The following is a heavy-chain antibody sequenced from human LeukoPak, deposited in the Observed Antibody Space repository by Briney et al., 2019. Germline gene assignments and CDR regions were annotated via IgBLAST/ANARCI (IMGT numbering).Heavy chain of an antibody. CDR3: ARYCSSTNCYKGGFDP. D-gene: IGHD2-2*02. V-gene: IGHV4-31*03. CDR1: GGSISSGGYY. J-gene: IGHJ5*02. CDR2: IYYSGST. Sequence: KASETLSLTCTVSGGSISSGGYYWSWIRQHPGKGLEWIGYIYYSGSTYSNPSLKSRVTISVDTSKNQFSLNLSSVTAADTAVYYCARYCSSTNCYKGGFDPWGQGTLVTVSS.